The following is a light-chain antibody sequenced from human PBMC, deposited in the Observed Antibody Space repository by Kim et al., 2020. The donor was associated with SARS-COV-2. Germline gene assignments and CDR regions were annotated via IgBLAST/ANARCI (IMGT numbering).Light chain of an antibody. CDR2: GAS. V-gene: IGKV3-20*01. J-gene: IGKJ4*01. CDR3: QHYVSFLT. CDR1: QTVSSNY. Sequence: EIVLTQSPDTLSLSPGERATLSCRASQTVSSNYLAWYQQKPGQAPRLLIYGASSRATGVPDRFSGSGSGTDFTLVIGSLEPEDFAVYYCQHYVSFLTFGGGTKVDIK.